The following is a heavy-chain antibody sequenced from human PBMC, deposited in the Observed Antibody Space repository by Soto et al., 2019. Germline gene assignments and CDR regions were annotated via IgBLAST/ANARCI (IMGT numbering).Heavy chain of an antibody. Sequence: GGSLRLSCAASGFTFSSYAMHWVRQAPGKGLEWVAVISYDGSNKYYADSVKGRFTISRDNSKYTLYLQMNSLRAEDTAVYYCARDPTYYYDSSGYPPTTTQAGYFDYWGQGTLVTVSS. J-gene: IGHJ4*02. D-gene: IGHD3-22*01. CDR2: ISYDGSNK. CDR1: GFTFSSYA. CDR3: ARDPTYYYDSSGYPPTTTQAGYFDY. V-gene: IGHV3-30-3*01.